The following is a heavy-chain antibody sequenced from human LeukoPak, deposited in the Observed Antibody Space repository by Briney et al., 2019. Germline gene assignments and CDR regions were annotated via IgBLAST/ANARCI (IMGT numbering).Heavy chain of an antibody. CDR2: FNPNTGDA. CDR1: GYRFTDFS. J-gene: IGHJ4*02. Sequence: GASVTVSCKASGYRFTDFSIYWVRQAPGQGLEWMGWFNPNTGDAKYAEKFQGWITMTSDTSIRTAYMEIRSLKSDDTAIYYCATGGPQTSGEKRGLDYWGQGTLVTVSS. CDR3: ATGGPQTSGEKRGLDY. D-gene: IGHD6-25*01. V-gene: IGHV1-2*04.